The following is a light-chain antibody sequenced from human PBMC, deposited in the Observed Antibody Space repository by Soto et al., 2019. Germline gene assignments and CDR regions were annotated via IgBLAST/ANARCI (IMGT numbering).Light chain of an antibody. CDR3: QQYNNWPPLT. CDR2: GAS. Sequence: ETVMTQSPATLSVSPGERATLSCRASQSVSSNLAWYQQKPGQPPRILIYGASTRATGIPARFSGNGSGTEFTLTISSLQSEDFAVYYCQQYNNWPPLTFGGGTKVEIK. V-gene: IGKV3D-15*01. J-gene: IGKJ4*01. CDR1: QSVSSN.